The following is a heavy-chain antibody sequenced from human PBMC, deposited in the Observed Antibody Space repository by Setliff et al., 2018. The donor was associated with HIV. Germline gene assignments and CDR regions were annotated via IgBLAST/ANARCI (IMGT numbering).Heavy chain of an antibody. Sequence: KPSETLSLTCNVSGGSVSSPSNNWGWIRQPPGKGLEWIGHIYTSGTTNYNPSLKSRLNISVDTSKNQVSLKVSSVTAADTAVYYCARDRAMRFSNSPSFNYFDVWGQGALVTVSS. CDR1: GGSVSSPSNN. CDR3: ARDRAMRFSNSPSFNYFDV. D-gene: IGHD2-2*01. CDR2: IYTSGTT. J-gene: IGHJ4*02. V-gene: IGHV4-61*01.